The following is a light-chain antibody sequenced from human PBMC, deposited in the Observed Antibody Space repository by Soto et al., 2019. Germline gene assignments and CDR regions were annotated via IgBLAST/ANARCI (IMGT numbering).Light chain of an antibody. V-gene: IGLV2-23*01. CDR1: SSDVGGYNL. CDR2: EDN. Sequence: QSALTQPASVSGSPGQSITISCAGTSSDVGGYNLVSWYQQHPGKAPKLMIYEDNERPSGVSNRFSGSKSGNTASLTISGLRADDEADYYCCSYAGGSTYAFGTGTKLTVL. CDR3: CSYAGGSTYA. J-gene: IGLJ1*01.